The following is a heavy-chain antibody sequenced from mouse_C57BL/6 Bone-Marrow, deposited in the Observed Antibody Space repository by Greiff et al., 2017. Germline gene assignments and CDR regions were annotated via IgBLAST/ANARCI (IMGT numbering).Heavy chain of an antibody. V-gene: IGHV1-69*01. CDR3: AREVYYGSSYYFDY. J-gene: IGHJ2*01. CDR1: GYTFTSYW. CDR2: IDPSDSYT. Sequence: QVHVKQPGAELVMPGASVKLSCKASGYTFTSYWMHWVKQRPGQGLEWIGEIDPSDSYTNYNQKFKGKSTLTVDKSSSTAYMQLSSLTSEDSAVYYCAREVYYGSSYYFDYWGQGTTLTGSA. D-gene: IGHD1-1*01.